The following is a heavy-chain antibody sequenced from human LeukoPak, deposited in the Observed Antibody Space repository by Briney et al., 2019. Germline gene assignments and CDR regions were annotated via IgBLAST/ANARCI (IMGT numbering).Heavy chain of an antibody. Sequence: SETLSLTCTVSGGSISSYYWSWIRQPPGKGLEWIGYIYYSGSTNYNPSLKSRVTISVDTSKNQFSLKLSSVTASDTAMYYCARLSGIITMSYWGQGTLVTVSS. CDR3: ARLSGIITMSY. CDR2: IYYSGST. D-gene: IGHD3-22*01. CDR1: GGSISSYY. J-gene: IGHJ4*02. V-gene: IGHV4-59*12.